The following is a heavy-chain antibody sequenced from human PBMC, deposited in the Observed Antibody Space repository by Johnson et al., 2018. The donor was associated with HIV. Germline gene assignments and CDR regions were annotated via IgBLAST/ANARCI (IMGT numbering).Heavy chain of an antibody. Sequence: QVQLVESGGGVVQPGRSLRLSCAASGFTFSSYGMHWVRQAPGKGLEWVAGISYDGSNKHDADSGKGRFTISRDNSKKTLYLQMNSLRAEDTAVYYCARGKGQQGDDDFDIWGQGTMVTVSS. CDR2: ISYDGSNK. CDR1: GFTFSSYG. J-gene: IGHJ3*02. V-gene: IGHV3-30*03. D-gene: IGHD6-13*01. CDR3: ARGKGQQGDDDFDI.